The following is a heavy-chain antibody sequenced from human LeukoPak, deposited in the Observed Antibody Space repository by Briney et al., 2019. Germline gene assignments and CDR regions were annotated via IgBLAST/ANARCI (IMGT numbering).Heavy chain of an antibody. V-gene: IGHV1-2*02. Sequence: ASVKVSCKASGYTFTGYYMHWVRQAPGQGLEWMGWMNPNSGDTNHAQKFQGRVTMTRDTSISTGYMELSRLRSDDTAVYYCARDRDTMIVVVTYFDYWGQGTLVTVSS. J-gene: IGHJ4*02. D-gene: IGHD3-22*01. CDR2: MNPNSGDT. CDR1: GYTFTGYY. CDR3: ARDRDTMIVVVTYFDY.